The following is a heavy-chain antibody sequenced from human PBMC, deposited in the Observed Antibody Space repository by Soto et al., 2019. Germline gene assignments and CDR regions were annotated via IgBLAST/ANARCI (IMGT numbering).Heavy chain of an antibody. CDR1: GGSFSGYY. J-gene: IGHJ5*02. CDR2: INHSGST. D-gene: IGHD3-3*01. Sequence: SETLSLTCAVYGGSFSGYYWSWIRQPPGKGLEWIGEINHSGSTNYNPSLKSRVTISVDTSKNQFSLKLSSVTAADTAVYYCARGVITIFGVVIPHRYNWFDPWGQGTLVTVSS. V-gene: IGHV4-34*01. CDR3: ARGVITIFGVVIPHRYNWFDP.